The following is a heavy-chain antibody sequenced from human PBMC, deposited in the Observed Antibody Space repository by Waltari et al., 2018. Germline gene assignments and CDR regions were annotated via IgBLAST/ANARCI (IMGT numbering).Heavy chain of an antibody. CDR2: INSAGSST. Sequence: EVQLVESGGGLVQPGGSLRLSCAASGFTFSSHWMYWVCQTPGKGLGRVSGINSAGSSTSYAESVKGRVTIARDNAKNTLYLQMNSLRAEDTAVYYCVRDSSGTYWGQGTQVTVSS. V-gene: IGHV3-74*01. D-gene: IGHD3-22*01. CDR3: VRDSSGTY. CDR1: GFTFSSHW. J-gene: IGHJ4*02.